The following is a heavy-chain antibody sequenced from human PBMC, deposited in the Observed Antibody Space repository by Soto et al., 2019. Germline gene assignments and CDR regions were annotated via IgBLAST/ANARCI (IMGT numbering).Heavy chain of an antibody. CDR1: GFTFSSYS. CDR3: ASVSGWYGSFDY. CDR2: ISSSSRTI. Sequence: VQLVESGGGLVQPVGSLRLSCAASGFTFSSYSMNWVRQAPGKGLEWVSYISSSSRTIYYADSVKGRFTISRDNAKNSLYLQMNSLRDEDTAVYYCASVSGWYGSFDYWGQGTLVTVSS. D-gene: IGHD6-19*01. V-gene: IGHV3-48*02. J-gene: IGHJ4*02.